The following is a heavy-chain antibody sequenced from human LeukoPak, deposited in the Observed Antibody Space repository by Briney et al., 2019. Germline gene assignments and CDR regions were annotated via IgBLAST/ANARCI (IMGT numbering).Heavy chain of an antibody. D-gene: IGHD6-13*01. CDR3: ARVYSSSWYKGRGLDY. J-gene: IGHJ4*02. CDR1: GGSISSSSYY. CDR2: IYYSGST. V-gene: IGHV4-39*07. Sequence: SETLSLTCTVSGGSISSSSYYWGWIRQPPGKGLEWIGSIYYSGSTYYNPSLKSRVTISVDTSKNQFSLKLSSVTAADTAVYYCARVYSSSWYKGRGLDYWGQGTLVTVSS.